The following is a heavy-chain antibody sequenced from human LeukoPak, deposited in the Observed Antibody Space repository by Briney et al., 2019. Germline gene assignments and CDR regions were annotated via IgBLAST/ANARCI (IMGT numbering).Heavy chain of an antibody. CDR2: INHSGST. J-gene: IGHJ6*03. CDR1: RGSFSGYC. CDR3: ARGRAQRAPYYYYMAV. Sequence: SEALSLTCAVYRGSFSGYCWSWIRQPPGKGREWIGEINHSGSTNYNPSLKSRVNISVDTSKIQFSLKLGSVTAADTAVYYCARGRAQRAPYYYYMAVWGKGTTVTVSS. V-gene: IGHV4-34*01.